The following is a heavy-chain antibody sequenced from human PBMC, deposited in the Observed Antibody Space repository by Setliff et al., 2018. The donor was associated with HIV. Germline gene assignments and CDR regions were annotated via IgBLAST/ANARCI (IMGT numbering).Heavy chain of an antibody. CDR1: GYTFSSYD. CDR2: MSPSTGNT. CDR3: FVKAGEGSNI. J-gene: IGHJ3*02. Sequence: ASVKVSCKASGYTFSSYDINWARQATGQGLEWMGWMSPSTGNTGYVEKFQGRVTMTRNTVTSTAYMEMSSLRSEDTAVYYCFVKAGEGSNIWGQGTVVTVSS. D-gene: IGHD3-10*01. V-gene: IGHV1-8*02.